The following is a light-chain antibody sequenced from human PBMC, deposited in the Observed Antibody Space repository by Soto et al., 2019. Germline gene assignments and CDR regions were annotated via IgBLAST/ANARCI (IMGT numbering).Light chain of an antibody. V-gene: IGKV3-11*01. J-gene: IGKJ1*01. CDR2: DAS. Sequence: EIVLTQSPATLSLSPGERATLSCRASQSVSSYLAWYQQKPGQAPRLLIYDASNRATGIPARFSGSGSGTDFTLTISSLGPEDFAVYYCQQRSNRPPWTFGQGTKVEIK. CDR3: QQRSNRPPWT. CDR1: QSVSSY.